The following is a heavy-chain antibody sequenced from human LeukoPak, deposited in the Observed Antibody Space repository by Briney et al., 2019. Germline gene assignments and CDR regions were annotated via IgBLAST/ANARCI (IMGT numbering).Heavy chain of an antibody. CDR2: ISSSSSYI. D-gene: IGHD3-3*01. J-gene: IGHJ5*02. Sequence: KPGGSLRLSCAASGFTFSSYSMNWVRQAPGKGLEWVSSISSSSSYIYYADSVKGRFTISRDNAKNSLYLQMNSLRAEDTAVYYCARDNSPALEWLLSVPVFDPWGQGTLVTVSS. CDR1: GFTFSSYS. CDR3: ARDNSPALEWLLSVPVFDP. V-gene: IGHV3-21*01.